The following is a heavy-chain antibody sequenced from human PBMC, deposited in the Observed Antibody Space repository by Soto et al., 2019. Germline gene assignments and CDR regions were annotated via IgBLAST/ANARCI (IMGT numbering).Heavy chain of an antibody. CDR1: GFIFNNFA. CDR2: ITGSGGAT. J-gene: IGHJ5*02. CDR3: AKSSGWYVNNWLDP. V-gene: IGHV3-23*01. D-gene: IGHD6-19*01. Sequence: AGGSLRLSCVSSGFIFNNFAMTWVRQAPGKGLEWVSSITGSGGATYHAASVKGRFTISRDNAKNTLYLQMNSLKAEDSAIYYCAKSSGWYVNNWLDPWGQGTLVTVSS.